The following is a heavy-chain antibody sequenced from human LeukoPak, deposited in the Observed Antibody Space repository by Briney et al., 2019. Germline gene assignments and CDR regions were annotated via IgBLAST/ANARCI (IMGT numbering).Heavy chain of an antibody. J-gene: IGHJ6*02. CDR1: GFTFSIYW. CDR3: AREDGIPVAGTWYYYGMDV. V-gene: IGHV3-7*01. Sequence: QSGGSLRLSCAASGFTFSIYWMSWVRQAPGKGLEWVASIKQDGSVKHFLDSVKGRFTISRDNAKNSLYLQMNSLRAEDTAVYYCAREDGIPVAGTWYYYGMDVWGQGTTVTVSS. D-gene: IGHD6-19*01. CDR2: IKQDGSVK.